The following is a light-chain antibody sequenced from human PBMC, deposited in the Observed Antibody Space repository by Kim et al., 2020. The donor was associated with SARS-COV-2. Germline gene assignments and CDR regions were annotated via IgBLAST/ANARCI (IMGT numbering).Light chain of an antibody. CDR3: QQQHGDSTYT. Sequence: ETVLTQSPGTLSLSPGERATLSCRATQSVANTYLAWYQQKPGQAPRLLIYGTSSRATGIPDRFSGGGSGTDFTLTISRLEPEDFGVYYCQQQHGDSTYTFGQGTKLEI. CDR1: QSVANTY. CDR2: GTS. J-gene: IGKJ2*01. V-gene: IGKV3-20*01.